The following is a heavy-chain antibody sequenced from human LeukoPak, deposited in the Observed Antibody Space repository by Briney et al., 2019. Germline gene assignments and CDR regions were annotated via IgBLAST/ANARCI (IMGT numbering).Heavy chain of an antibody. CDR1: GGSFSGYY. J-gene: IGHJ3*02. CDR3: ALRVVPAARAFDI. CDR2: ITDSGST. Sequence: SETLSLTCAVYGGSFSGYYWSWIRQPPGKGLEWIGEITDSGSTNYNPSLKSRVTISVDTSKNQFSLKLSSVTAADTAVYYCALRVVPAARAFDIWGQGTMVTVSS. D-gene: IGHD2-2*01. V-gene: IGHV4-34*01.